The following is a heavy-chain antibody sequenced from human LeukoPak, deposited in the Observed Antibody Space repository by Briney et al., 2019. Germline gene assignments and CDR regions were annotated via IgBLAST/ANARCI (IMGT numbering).Heavy chain of an antibody. V-gene: IGHV4-59*08. CDR1: GGSISSYY. Sequence: SETLSLTCTVSGGSISSYYWSWIRQPPGKGLEWIGYIHYSGSTNYNPSLKSRVTISVDTSKNQFSLKLSSVTAADTAVYYCAERVTGDRRYYFDYWGQGTLVTVSS. D-gene: IGHD7-27*01. CDR2: IHYSGST. CDR3: AERVTGDRRYYFDY. J-gene: IGHJ4*02.